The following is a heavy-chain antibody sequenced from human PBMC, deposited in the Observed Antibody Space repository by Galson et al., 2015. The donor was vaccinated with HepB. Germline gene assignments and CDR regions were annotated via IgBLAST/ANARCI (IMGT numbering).Heavy chain of an antibody. V-gene: IGHV3-30*18. D-gene: IGHD5-12*01. CDR3: AKEGDIVATIDNAFDI. CDR1: GFTFSSYG. Sequence: SLRLSCAASGFTFSSYGMHWVRQAPGKGLEWVAVISYDGSNKYYADSVKGRFTISRDNSKNTLYLQMNSLRAEDTAVYYCAKEGDIVATIDNAFDIWGQGTMVTASS. J-gene: IGHJ3*02. CDR2: ISYDGSNK.